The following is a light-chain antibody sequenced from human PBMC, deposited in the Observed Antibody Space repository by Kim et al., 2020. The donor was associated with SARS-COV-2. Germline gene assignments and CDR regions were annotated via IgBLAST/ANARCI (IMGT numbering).Light chain of an antibody. Sequence: LYLTPGGRAPLSWRASQSISSSYFDWYPQRPGKAPRLLVYGAYTRATGIPDRFRGSGSGTDFTLTISRLEPEDFDVYYCQQSGEGFGQGTKLEIK. V-gene: IGKV3-20*01. J-gene: IGKJ2*03. CDR2: GAY. CDR1: QSISSSY. CDR3: QQSGEG.